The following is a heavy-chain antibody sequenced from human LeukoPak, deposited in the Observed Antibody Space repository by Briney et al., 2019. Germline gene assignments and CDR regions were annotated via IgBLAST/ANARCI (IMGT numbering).Heavy chain of an antibody. Sequence: ASVKVSCKASGYTFTSYGISWVRQAPGQGLEWMGWISAYNGNTNYAQKLQGRVTMTTDTSTSTAYMELRSLRSDDTAVYYWAREWYYDSSGYYVGEVRYYYGMDVWGQGTTVTVSS. D-gene: IGHD3-22*01. CDR1: GYTFTSYG. CDR2: ISAYNGNT. CDR3: AREWYYDSSGYYVGEVRYYYGMDV. V-gene: IGHV1-18*01. J-gene: IGHJ6*02.